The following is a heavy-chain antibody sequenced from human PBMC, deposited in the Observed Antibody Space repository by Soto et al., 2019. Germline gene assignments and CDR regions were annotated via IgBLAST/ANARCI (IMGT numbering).Heavy chain of an antibody. CDR1: GYTFRSYD. J-gene: IGHJ4*02. CDR3: ARRYCSGNSCPAIGIGFDD. CDR2: IGAGGET. D-gene: IGHD2-15*01. Sequence: GGSLRLSCAASGYTFRSYDMHWVRQATGKGLEWVSAIGAGGETYYAGSVKGRLTTSRENAKNSLFLQMNSLRAGDSAVSYCARRYCSGNSCPAIGIGFDDWGQGTLVSVPS. V-gene: IGHV3-13*01.